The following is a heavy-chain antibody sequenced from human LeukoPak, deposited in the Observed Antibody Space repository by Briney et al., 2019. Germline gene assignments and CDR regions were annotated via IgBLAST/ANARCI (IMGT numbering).Heavy chain of an antibody. CDR1: GFTFSSSA. J-gene: IGHJ4*02. CDR3: AKQLGYCSDGSCYFPY. D-gene: IGHD2-15*01. CDR2: ISNNGGYT. Sequence: GGSLRLSCAASGFTFSSSAMSWVRQAPEKGLEWVSAISNNGGYTYYADSVQGRFTISRDNSKSTLCLQMNSLRAEDTAVYYCAKQLGYCSDGSCYFPYWGQGTLVTASS. V-gene: IGHV3-23*01.